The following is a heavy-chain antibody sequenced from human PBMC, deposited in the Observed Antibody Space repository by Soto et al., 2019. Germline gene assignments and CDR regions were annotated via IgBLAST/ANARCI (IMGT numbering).Heavy chain of an antibody. CDR3: ARCCSGYCDAFDI. D-gene: IGHD2-15*01. CDR1: GYTFTSYG. V-gene: IGHV1-18*01. J-gene: IGHJ3*02. CDR2: ISAYNGNT. Sequence: ASVKVSCKASGYTFTSYGISWVRQAPGQGLEWMGWISAYNGNTNYAQKLQGRVTMTTDTSTSTAYMELRSLRSDVTSVYYCARCCSGYCDAFDIWGQGTMVTVS.